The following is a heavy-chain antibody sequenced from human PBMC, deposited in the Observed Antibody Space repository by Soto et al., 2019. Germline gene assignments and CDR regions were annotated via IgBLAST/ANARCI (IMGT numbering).Heavy chain of an antibody. V-gene: IGHV3-23*01. J-gene: IGHJ4*02. CDR2: ISGGGSNT. CDR1: GFPFRSYV. D-gene: IGHD4-4*01. CDR3: AKDSNKYSSSLRGRYFDY. Sequence: GGSLRLSCAASGFPFRSYVMSCFRQAPVKVLEWVSGISGGGSNTFYADSVKGRFTISRDNSKNTLLLQMNSLGAEDTAVYYCAKDSNKYSSSLRGRYFDYWGQGIGVTVSS.